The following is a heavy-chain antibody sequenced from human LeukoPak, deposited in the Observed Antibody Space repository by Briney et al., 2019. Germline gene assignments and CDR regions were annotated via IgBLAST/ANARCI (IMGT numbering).Heavy chain of an antibody. CDR1: GYTFTGYY. Sequence: ASVKVSCKASGYTFTGYYMHWVRQAPGQGLEWMGWINPNSGGTNYAQKFQGRVTMTRDTSISTAYMELSRLRSDDTAVYYCARVGYCSTSCYTKLRPRYYYGMDVWGQGTTVTVSS. J-gene: IGHJ6*02. D-gene: IGHD2-2*02. CDR3: ARVGYCSTSCYTKLRPRYYYGMDV. CDR2: INPNSGGT. V-gene: IGHV1-2*02.